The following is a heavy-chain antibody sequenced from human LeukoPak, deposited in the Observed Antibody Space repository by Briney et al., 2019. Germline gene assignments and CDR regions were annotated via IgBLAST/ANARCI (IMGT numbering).Heavy chain of an antibody. CDR2: INPNNGGT. D-gene: IGHD2-15*01. J-gene: IGHJ4*02. Sequence: GSVTVSCKASGYSFTGYYMHWVRQAPGQGLEWMGWINPNNGGTKYPQNFRGRVTMTRDTSISTAYMELSRLRSDDTAVYYCARGYCSAGDCYEFDHWGQGTLVTVSS. CDR3: ARGYCSAGDCYEFDH. CDR1: GYSFTGYY. V-gene: IGHV1-2*02.